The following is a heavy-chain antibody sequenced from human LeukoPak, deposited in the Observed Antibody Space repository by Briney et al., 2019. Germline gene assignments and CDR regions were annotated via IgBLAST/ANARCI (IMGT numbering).Heavy chain of an antibody. J-gene: IGHJ4*02. Sequence: SVKVSCKASGGAFSSYAISWVRQAPGQGLEWMGGIIPIFGTANYAQKFQGRVTITADESTSTAYMELSSLRSEDTAVYYCARDELWASSGWRYFDYWGQGTLVTVSS. CDR3: ARDELWASSGWRYFDY. CDR2: IIPIFGTA. V-gene: IGHV1-69*13. CDR1: GGAFSSYA. D-gene: IGHD6-19*01.